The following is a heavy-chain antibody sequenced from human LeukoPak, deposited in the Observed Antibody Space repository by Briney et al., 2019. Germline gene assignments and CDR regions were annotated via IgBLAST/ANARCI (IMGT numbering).Heavy chain of an antibody. CDR1: GGSDAHY. J-gene: IGHJ4*02. D-gene: IGHD4-17*01. CDR2: ISYDGST. Sequence: SETLSLTCTVSGGSDAHYWTWIRQHPGKGLEWIGYISYDGSTNYNPSLKSRITISVDTSKNQFSLKLRSVTAADTAVYYCARSLPPDYGDSPTFDYWGQGTLVTVSS. CDR3: ARSLPPDYGDSPTFDY. V-gene: IGHV4-31*03.